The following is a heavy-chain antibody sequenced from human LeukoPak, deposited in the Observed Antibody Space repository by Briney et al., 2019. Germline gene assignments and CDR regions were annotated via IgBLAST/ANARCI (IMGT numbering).Heavy chain of an antibody. V-gene: IGHV4-61*01. CDR2: IYYSGST. D-gene: IGHD1-26*01. CDR1: GGSVSSGSYY. CDR3: ARDGSYYAL. Sequence: PSETLSLTCTVSGGSVSSGSYYWSWIRQPPGKGLEWIGYIYYSGSTNYNPSLKSRVTISVDTSKNQFSLKLTSVTAADTAVYYCARDGSYYALWGQGTLVTVSS. J-gene: IGHJ4*02.